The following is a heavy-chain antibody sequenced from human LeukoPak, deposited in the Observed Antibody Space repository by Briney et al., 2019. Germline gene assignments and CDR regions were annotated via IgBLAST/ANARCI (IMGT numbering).Heavy chain of an antibody. CDR1: GYTFTGYY. CDR3: ARADTMVRGVMGPKEFDY. J-gene: IGHJ4*02. CDR2: INPNSGGT. Sequence: GASVKVSCKASGYTFTGYYMHWVRQAPGQGLEWMGWINPNSGGTNYAQKFQGRVTMTRDTSISTAYMELSRLRSDDTAVYYCARADTMVRGVMGPKEFDYWGQGTLVTVSS. D-gene: IGHD3-10*01. V-gene: IGHV1-2*02.